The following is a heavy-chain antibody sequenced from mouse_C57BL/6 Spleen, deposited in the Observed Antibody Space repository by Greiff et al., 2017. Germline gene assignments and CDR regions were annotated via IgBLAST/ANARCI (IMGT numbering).Heavy chain of an antibody. D-gene: IGHD1-1*01. CDR3: ARDLYYYGSRYLYFDV. V-gene: IGHV1-82*01. CDR1: GYAFSSSW. CDR2: IYPGDGDT. J-gene: IGHJ1*03. Sequence: VKLQESGPELVKPGASVKISCKASGYAFSSSWMNWVKQRPGKGLEWIGRIYPGDGDTNYNGKFKGKATLTADKSSSTAYMQLSSLTSEDSAVYFCARDLYYYGSRYLYFDVWGTGTTVTFSS.